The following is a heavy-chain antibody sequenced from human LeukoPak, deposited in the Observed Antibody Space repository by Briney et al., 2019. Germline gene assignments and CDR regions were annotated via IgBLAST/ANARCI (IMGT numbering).Heavy chain of an antibody. Sequence: SETLSLTCVVYGGSFSSYYWSWIRQPPGKGLEWIGEINHSGSTNYNPSLKSRVTISVDTSKNQFSLKLSSVTAADTAVYYCARGGCTNGVCYRNWFDPWGQGTLVTVSS. CDR2: INHSGST. CDR1: GGSFSSYY. D-gene: IGHD2-8*01. J-gene: IGHJ5*02. CDR3: ARGGCTNGVCYRNWFDP. V-gene: IGHV4-34*01.